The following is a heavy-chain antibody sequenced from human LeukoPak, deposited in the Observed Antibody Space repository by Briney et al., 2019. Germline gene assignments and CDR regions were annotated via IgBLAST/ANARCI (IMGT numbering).Heavy chain of an antibody. CDR1: GGSISSYY. V-gene: IGHV4-59*01. D-gene: IGHD6-13*01. CDR3: ARYVLVAAALGMDV. Sequence: PSETLSLTCTVSGGSISSYYWSWIRQPPGKGLEWIGYIYYSGSTNYNPSLKSRVTISVDTSKNQFSLKLSSVTAADTAVYYCARYVLVAAALGMDVWGQGTTVTVSS. CDR2: IYYSGST. J-gene: IGHJ6*02.